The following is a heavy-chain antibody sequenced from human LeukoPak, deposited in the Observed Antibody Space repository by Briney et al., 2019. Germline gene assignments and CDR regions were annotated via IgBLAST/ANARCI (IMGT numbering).Heavy chain of an antibody. Sequence: GGSLRLSCAASGFTFSSYAMHWVRQAPGKGLEWVAVISYDGSNKYYADSVKGRFTISRDNSKNTLYLQMNSLRAEDTAVYYCAKVPYCGGDCYSRWFDPWGQGTLVTVSS. CDR2: ISYDGSNK. CDR3: AKVPYCGGDCYSRWFDP. CDR1: GFTFSSYA. V-gene: IGHV3-30*04. D-gene: IGHD2-21*02. J-gene: IGHJ5*02.